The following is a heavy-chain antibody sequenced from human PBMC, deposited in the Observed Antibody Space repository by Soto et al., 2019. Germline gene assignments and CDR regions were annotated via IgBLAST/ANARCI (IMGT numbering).Heavy chain of an antibody. D-gene: IGHD4-17*01. J-gene: IGHJ4*02. Sequence: LRLSCAASGFTFSSYAMSWVRQAPGKGLEWVSAISGSGGSTYYADSVKGRLTISRDNSKNTLYLQMNSLRAEDTAVYYCAKSGEVVTTLLYFDYWGQGTLVTVSS. CDR2: ISGSGGST. CDR1: GFTFSSYA. V-gene: IGHV3-23*01. CDR3: AKSGEVVTTLLYFDY.